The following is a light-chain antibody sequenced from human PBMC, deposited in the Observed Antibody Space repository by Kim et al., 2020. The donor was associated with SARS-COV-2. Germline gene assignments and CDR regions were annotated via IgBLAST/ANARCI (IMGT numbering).Light chain of an antibody. V-gene: IGLV1-40*01. CDR3: QSYDGSLSSSV. Sequence: TTCSSGGSANNGGGYNLHWYQQLPGTDPQLLIYCNSNRPSGGPHQCSCSKSGTSASLAITGRQAEDEADYYCQSYDGSLSSSVFGGGTQLTVL. CDR2: CNS. CDR1: SANNGGGYN. J-gene: IGLJ3*02.